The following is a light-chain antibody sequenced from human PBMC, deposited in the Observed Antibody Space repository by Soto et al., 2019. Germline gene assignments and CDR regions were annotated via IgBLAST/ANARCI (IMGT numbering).Light chain of an antibody. J-gene: IGKJ4*01. Sequence: IQMTQSPSSLSVSVGDRVTITCRASQSISSWLAWYQQKPGKAPKLLIFDAYSLESGVPSRFSASRSGTEFTLTITSLQPDDYATYYCQQHNSYSPLTFGGGTKVDI. CDR2: DAY. CDR3: QQHNSYSPLT. CDR1: QSISSW. V-gene: IGKV1-5*01.